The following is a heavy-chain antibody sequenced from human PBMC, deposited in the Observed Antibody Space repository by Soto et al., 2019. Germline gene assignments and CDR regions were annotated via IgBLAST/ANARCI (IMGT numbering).Heavy chain of an antibody. CDR3: AREDFGIDDYYYYGMDV. V-gene: IGHV4-30-4*01. D-gene: IGHD3-3*01. Sequence: PSETLSLTCTVSGGSISSGDYYWSWIRQPPGKGLEWIGYIYYSGSTYYNPSPKSRVTISVDTSKNQFSLKLSSVTAADTAVYYCAREDFGIDDYYYYGMDVWGQGTTVTVSS. CDR2: IYYSGST. CDR1: GGSISSGDYY. J-gene: IGHJ6*02.